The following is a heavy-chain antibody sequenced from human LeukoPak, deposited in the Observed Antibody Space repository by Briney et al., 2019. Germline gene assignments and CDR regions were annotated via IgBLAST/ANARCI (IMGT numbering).Heavy chain of an antibody. J-gene: IGHJ4*02. CDR1: GGSISNSSYY. V-gene: IGHV4-39*02. CDR2: MYYSGST. CDR3: ARDPRRDFADFFFDY. D-gene: IGHD4-17*01. Sequence: PSETLSLTCTVSGGSISNSSYYWGWIRQPPGKGLEWIGSMYYSGSTYYNPSLKSRVTISVDTSKNQFSLKVSSVTAADTAIYYCARDPRRDFADFFFDYWGQGTLVTVSS.